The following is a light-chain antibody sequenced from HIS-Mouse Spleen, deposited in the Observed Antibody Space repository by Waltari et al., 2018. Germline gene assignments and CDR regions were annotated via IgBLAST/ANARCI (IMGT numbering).Light chain of an antibody. CDR2: EVS. CDR1: SSDAGGYNY. CDR3: SSYAGSNSYV. Sequence: QSALTQPPSASGSPGQSVTISCTGTSSDAGGYNYVSWYQQHPGQAPKLMIYEVSKRPSGVPDRFSGSKSGNTASLTVSGLQAEDEADYYCSSYAGSNSYVLGTGTKVTVL. V-gene: IGLV2-8*01. J-gene: IGLJ1*01.